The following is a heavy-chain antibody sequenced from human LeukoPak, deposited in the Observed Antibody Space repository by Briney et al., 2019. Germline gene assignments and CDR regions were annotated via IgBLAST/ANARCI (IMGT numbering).Heavy chain of an antibody. Sequence: PGGSLRLSCAASGFSFNSHWMHWVRQAPGQGLMWVSRINREGTSTKYADSVKGRFTISRDNAKNALYLQMDSLRAEDTAVYYCARATYQSDGRGYYPFDFFDYWGQGALVTVSS. D-gene: IGHD3-22*01. CDR1: GFSFNSHW. J-gene: IGHJ4*02. CDR3: ARATYQSDGRGYYPFDFFDY. CDR2: INREGTST. V-gene: IGHV3-74*03.